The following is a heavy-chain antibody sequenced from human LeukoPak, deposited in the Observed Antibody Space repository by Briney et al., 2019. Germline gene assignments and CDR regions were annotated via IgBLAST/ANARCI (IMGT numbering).Heavy chain of an antibody. CDR3: AELGITMIGGV. V-gene: IGHV3-48*04. J-gene: IGHJ6*04. CDR2: SSSSGSTI. CDR1: GFTFSSYS. D-gene: IGHD3-10*02. Sequence: GGSLRLSCAASGFTFSSYSMNWVRQAPGKGLEWVSYSSSSGSTIYYADSVKGRFTISRDNAKNSLYLQMNSLRAEDTAVYYCAELGITMIGGVWGKGTTVTISS.